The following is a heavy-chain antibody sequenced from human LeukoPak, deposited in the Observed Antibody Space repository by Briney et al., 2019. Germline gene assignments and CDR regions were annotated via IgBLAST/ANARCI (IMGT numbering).Heavy chain of an antibody. CDR2: IYISGDST. D-gene: IGHD3-10*01. CDR3: ARVHYYGSGSYYDM. Sequence: GGSLRLSCVASGFTFSGHSMSWVRQAPGQGLEWVSSIYISGDSTFFADSVKGRFTISRDNSKNTVYLQMNSLKAEDTAVYYCARVHYYGSGSYYDMRGPGTLVTVSS. V-gene: IGHV3-23*01. CDR1: GFTFSGHS. J-gene: IGHJ4*02.